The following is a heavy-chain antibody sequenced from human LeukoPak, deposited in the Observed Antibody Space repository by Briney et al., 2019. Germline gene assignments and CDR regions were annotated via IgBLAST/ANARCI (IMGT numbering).Heavy chain of an antibody. CDR1: AYTFTSYY. Sequence: ASVKVSCKASAYTFTSYYMHWVRQAPGQGLEWRGIINPNGGSTSYAQKFQDRVTMTRDMSTSTAYMELSSLRSEGTAVYYCASPLPHVDTAIYSRWGQGTLVIVSS. CDR3: ASPLPHVDTAIYSR. D-gene: IGHD5-18*01. CDR2: INPNGGST. J-gene: IGHJ4*02. V-gene: IGHV1-46*01.